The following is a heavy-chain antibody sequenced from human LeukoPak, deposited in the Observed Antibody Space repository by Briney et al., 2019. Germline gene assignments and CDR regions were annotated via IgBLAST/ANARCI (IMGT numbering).Heavy chain of an antibody. J-gene: IGHJ5*02. Sequence: GASVTVSCKASGYTFTSYDINWVRQATGQGLEWMGWMNPNSGNTGYAQKFQGRVTMTRNTSISTAYMELSSLRSEDTAVYYCARGYYYGSGSSDWFDPWGQGTLVTVSS. CDR2: MNPNSGNT. V-gene: IGHV1-8*01. CDR1: GYTFTSYD. CDR3: ARGYYYGSGSSDWFDP. D-gene: IGHD3-10*01.